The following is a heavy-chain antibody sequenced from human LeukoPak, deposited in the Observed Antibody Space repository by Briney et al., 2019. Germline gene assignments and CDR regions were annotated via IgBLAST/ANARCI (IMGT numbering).Heavy chain of an antibody. CDR2: INPNSGGT. D-gene: IGHD3-3*01. J-gene: IGHJ4*02. CDR1: GYTFTGYY. V-gene: IGHV1-2*02. CDR3: ARARYDFWSGYIYFDY. Sequence: ASVKVSCKASGYTFTGYYMHWVRQAPGQGLEWMGWINPNSGGTNYAQKFQGRVTMTRDTSISTAYMELSRLRSDDTAVYYCARARYDFWSGYIYFDYWGQGTLVTVSS.